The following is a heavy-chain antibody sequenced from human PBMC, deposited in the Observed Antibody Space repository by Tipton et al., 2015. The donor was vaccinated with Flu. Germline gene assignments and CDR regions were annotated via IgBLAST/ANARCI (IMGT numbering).Heavy chain of an antibody. V-gene: IGHV3-21*06. Sequence: SLRLSCAASGFTFSSYNMNWVRQAPGKGLEWVSSISSSSTYIYYADSVKGRFTISRDNAKSSLYLQMNALRADDTAMYYCARDPQYYYDTSGYYPWGQGTLVTVSS. CDR3: ARDPQYYYDTSGYYP. CDR2: ISSSSTYI. J-gene: IGHJ5*02. CDR1: GFTFSSYN. D-gene: IGHD3-22*01.